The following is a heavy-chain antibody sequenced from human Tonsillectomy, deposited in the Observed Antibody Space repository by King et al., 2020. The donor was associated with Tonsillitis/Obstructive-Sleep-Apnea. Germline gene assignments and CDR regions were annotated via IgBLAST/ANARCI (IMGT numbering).Heavy chain of an antibody. Sequence: GQRGEDGGGLVQPGGSLRLSCAASGFTFTNDWMHWVRQAPGKGLVWVSRINSDGSNTTYADSVKGRFAISRDNARNTLFLQMNSLRAEDTAVYYCARGGWYSSSSLGYWGQGSLVTVSS. CDR2: INSDGSNT. V-gene: IGHV3-74*01. D-gene: IGHD6-6*01. CDR1: GFTFTNDW. CDR3: ARGGWYSSSSLGY. J-gene: IGHJ4*02.